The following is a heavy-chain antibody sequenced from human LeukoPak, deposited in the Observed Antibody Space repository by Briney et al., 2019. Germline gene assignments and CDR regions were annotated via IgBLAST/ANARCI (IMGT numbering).Heavy chain of an antibody. Sequence: GGSLRLSCAASGFTFSSYAMHWVRQAPGKGLEWVAVISYDGSNKYYADSVKGRFTISRDNSKNTLYLQMNSLRAEDTAVYYCASHEELLWFGESSDYWGQGTLVTVSS. J-gene: IGHJ4*02. D-gene: IGHD3-10*01. CDR1: GFTFSSYA. V-gene: IGHV3-30-3*01. CDR2: ISYDGSNK. CDR3: ASHEELLWFGESSDY.